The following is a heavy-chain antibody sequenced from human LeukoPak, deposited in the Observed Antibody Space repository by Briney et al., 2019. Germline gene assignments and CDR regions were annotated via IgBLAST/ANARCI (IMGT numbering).Heavy chain of an antibody. J-gene: IGHJ4*02. CDR2: ISGNGGGT. D-gene: IGHD3-10*01. Sequence: GGSLSLSCAGSGRTLSSYAMCWVRQIPGKGLEWISAISGNGGGTYYADSVKGRFTISRENSKNMLFLQMNSLRAEDTALYYCAKPVYYGSGSRDYWGQGTLVTVSS. CDR3: AKPVYYGSGSRDY. V-gene: IGHV3-23*01. CDR1: GRTLSSYA.